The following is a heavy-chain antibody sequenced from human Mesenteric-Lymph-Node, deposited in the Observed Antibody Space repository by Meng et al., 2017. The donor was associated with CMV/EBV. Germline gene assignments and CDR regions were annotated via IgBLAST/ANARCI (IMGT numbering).Heavy chain of an antibody. CDR3: ARATAGRNDVYYYYYYGMDV. Sequence: GESLKISCAASEFTFSSYAMTWVRQAPGKGLEWVSAISGSGGSTYYADSVMGRFTISRDNSKNTLSLQMNSLRAEDTAVYYCARATAGRNDVYYYYYYGMDVWGQGTTVTVSS. V-gene: IGHV3-23*01. J-gene: IGHJ6*02. D-gene: IGHD1-1*01. CDR2: ISGSGGST. CDR1: EFTFSSYA.